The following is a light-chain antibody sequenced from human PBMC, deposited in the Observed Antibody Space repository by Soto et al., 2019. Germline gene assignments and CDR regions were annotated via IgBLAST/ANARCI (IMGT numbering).Light chain of an antibody. V-gene: IGLV1-44*01. CDR2: GNS. Sequence: QSVLTQEASVSGTVGQKVTLSCTGNSNNVGSYAVGWYQQISHGAPKTVMFGNSLPSGVPDRFSGSKSGTSASLAISGLQSEDEADYYCATWDDSLNGAVFGGGTQLTVL. CDR3: ATWDDSLNGAV. CDR1: SNNVGSYA. J-gene: IGLJ7*01.